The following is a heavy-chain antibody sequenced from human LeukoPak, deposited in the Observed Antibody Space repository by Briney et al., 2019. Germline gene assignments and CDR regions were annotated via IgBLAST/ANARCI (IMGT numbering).Heavy chain of an antibody. CDR2: ISFDGSNK. Sequence: GGSLRLSCAASGFTFSSYTMHWVRQAPGKGLEWVAVISFDGSNKYYVDSVKGRFTISRDSSKNTLFLQMNSLRTEDTAVYYCAKTGNYHRNWFDPWGQGTLVTVSS. J-gene: IGHJ5*02. CDR1: GFTFSSYT. CDR3: AKTGNYHRNWFDP. D-gene: IGHD3-10*01. V-gene: IGHV3-30*18.